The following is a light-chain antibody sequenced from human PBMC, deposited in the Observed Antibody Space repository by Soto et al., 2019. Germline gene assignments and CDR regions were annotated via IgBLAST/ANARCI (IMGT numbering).Light chain of an antibody. V-gene: IGKV3-11*01. CDR1: KSVSSY. CDR3: QQRSNWLT. CDR2: DAS. J-gene: IGKJ4*01. Sequence: EIVLTQSPATLSLSPGERATLSCRASKSVSSYLAWYQQKPGQAPRLLIYDASNRATGIPARFSGSGSGTDFTLTISSLEPEDFAGYYCQQRSNWLTFGGGTKVEIK.